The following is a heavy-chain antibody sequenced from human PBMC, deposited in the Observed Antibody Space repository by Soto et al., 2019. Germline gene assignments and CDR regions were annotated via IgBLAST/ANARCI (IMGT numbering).Heavy chain of an antibody. CDR1: GGSISSSSYY. CDR3: ARVSWTIGGFFDY. V-gene: IGHV4-39*07. D-gene: IGHD3-10*01. Sequence: SETLSLTCTVSGGSISSSSYYWGWIRQPPGKGLEWIGSIYYSGSTYYNPSLKSRVTISVDTSKNQFSLKLTSVTAADTAVYYCARVSWTIGGFFDYWGQGTLVTVSS. CDR2: IYYSGST. J-gene: IGHJ4*02.